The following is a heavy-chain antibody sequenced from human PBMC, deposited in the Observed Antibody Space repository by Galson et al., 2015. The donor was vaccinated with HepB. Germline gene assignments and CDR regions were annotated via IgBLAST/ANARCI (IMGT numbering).Heavy chain of an antibody. J-gene: IGHJ2*01. CDR2: FDPEDGET. V-gene: IGHV1-24*01. D-gene: IGHD2/OR15-2a*01. Sequence: SVKVSCKVSGYTLTELSMHWVRQASGKGLERMGGFDPEDGETIYARKFQGRVTMTEDTSTDTAYMELSSLRSEDTAVYYCATIDATSFHFDLWGRGTLVTVSS. CDR3: ATIDATSFHFDL. CDR1: GYTLTELS.